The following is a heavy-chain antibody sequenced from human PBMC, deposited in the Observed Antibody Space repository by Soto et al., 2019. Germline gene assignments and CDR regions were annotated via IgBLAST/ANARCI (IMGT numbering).Heavy chain of an antibody. D-gene: IGHD2-2*01. CDR2: ISGSGGST. J-gene: IGHJ4*02. Sequence: EVQLLESGGGLVQPGGSLRLSFAAAGFTFSSYAMSWVRQAPGKGLEWVSAISGSGGSTYYADSVKGRFTISRDNSMNTLYLQMNSLRAEDTAVYYCAKIRDIVVVPAADEGYYFDYWGQGTLVTVSS. V-gene: IGHV3-23*01. CDR3: AKIRDIVVVPAADEGYYFDY. CDR1: GFTFSSYA.